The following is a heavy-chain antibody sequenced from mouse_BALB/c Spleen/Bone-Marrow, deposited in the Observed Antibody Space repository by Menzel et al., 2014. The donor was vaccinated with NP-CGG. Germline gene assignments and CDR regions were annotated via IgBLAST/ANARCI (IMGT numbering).Heavy chain of an antibody. CDR2: IYPYNGVS. J-gene: IGHJ1*01. CDR1: GYSFTGYY. Sequence: EVQLQQSGPELVKPGASVKISCKASGYSFTGYYMHWVKQSHGNSLDWIGYIYPYNGVSSYNQKFKGKATLTVDKSSSTAYMELRSLTSDDSAVYHRESRGEYFDVWGAGTTVTVSS. V-gene: IGHV1-31*01. CDR3: ESRGEYFDV.